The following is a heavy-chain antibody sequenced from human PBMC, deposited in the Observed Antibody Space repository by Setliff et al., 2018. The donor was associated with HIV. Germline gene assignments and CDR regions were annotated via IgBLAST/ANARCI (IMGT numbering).Heavy chain of an antibody. Sequence: LRLSCVASGLTFNSYWMYWVRQAPGKGLVCVSRVNNDGTDTIYADSVKGRFTISRDNAKSTVYLQMGSLSADDTAVYYCARGGFNHAFDIWGQGTMVTVSS. V-gene: IGHV3-74*01. CDR2: VNNDGTDT. D-gene: IGHD2-15*01. CDR3: ARGGFNHAFDI. J-gene: IGHJ3*02. CDR1: GLTFNSYW.